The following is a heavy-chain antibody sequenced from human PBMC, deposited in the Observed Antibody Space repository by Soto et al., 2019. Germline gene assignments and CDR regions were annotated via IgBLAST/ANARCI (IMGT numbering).Heavy chain of an antibody. V-gene: IGHV3-7*02. CDR2: IKQDGSET. CDR1: GFTFSSYW. Sequence: SLRLSCAASGFTFSSYWMSWVRQAPGKGLEWVANIKQDGSETYSVDSVKGRFTISRDNAKNSLYLQMNSLRAEDTAVYYCARADIVVVPAAIPGYYYGMDVWGQGTTVTVSS. CDR3: ARADIVVVPAAIPGYYYGMDV. D-gene: IGHD2-2*01. J-gene: IGHJ6*02.